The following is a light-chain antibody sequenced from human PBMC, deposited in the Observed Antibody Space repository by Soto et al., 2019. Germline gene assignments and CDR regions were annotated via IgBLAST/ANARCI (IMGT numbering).Light chain of an antibody. Sequence: QSALTQPPSVSGAPGQRVTISCTGSSSNIGAGYDVHWYQQLPGTAPKLLIYGNSNRPSGVPDRFSGSKSGTSASLAITGXXXXXXXXYYCQSYDSSLSGYVFGTGTKLTVL. CDR3: QSYDSSLSGYV. J-gene: IGLJ1*01. V-gene: IGLV1-40*01. CDR1: SSNIGAGYD. CDR2: GNS.